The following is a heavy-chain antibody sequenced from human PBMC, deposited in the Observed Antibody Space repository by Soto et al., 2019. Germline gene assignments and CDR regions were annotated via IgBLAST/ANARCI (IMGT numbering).Heavy chain of an antibody. CDR3: ARHGPIAAAGTVFDY. CDR1: GGSISNYY. J-gene: IGHJ4*02. Sequence: SETLSLTCTASGGSISNYYWSWIRQPPGKGLEWIGYIYYSGSTRYNPSLKSRVTISVDTSKNQFSLRLSSVTAADTAVYYCARHGPIAAAGTVFDYWGQGTLVTVSS. CDR2: IYYSGST. V-gene: IGHV4-59*08. D-gene: IGHD6-13*01.